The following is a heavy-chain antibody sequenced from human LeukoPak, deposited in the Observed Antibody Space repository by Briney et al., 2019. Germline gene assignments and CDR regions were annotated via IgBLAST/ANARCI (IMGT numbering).Heavy chain of an antibody. CDR2: ISHDGSNK. D-gene: IGHD6-13*01. V-gene: IGHV3-30*01. Sequence: GRSLRLSCAASGFTFSSYAMHWVRQAPGKGLEGVAAISHDGSNKYHADSVKGRFTISRDNSKNTVYLQMNSLRAEDTAVYFCAGSPKYSSSWFEYFQHWGQGTLVTVSS. CDR3: AGSPKYSSSWFEYFQH. CDR1: GFTFSSYA. J-gene: IGHJ1*01.